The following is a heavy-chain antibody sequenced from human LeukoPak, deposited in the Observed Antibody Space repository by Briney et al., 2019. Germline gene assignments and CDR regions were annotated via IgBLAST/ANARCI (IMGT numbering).Heavy chain of an antibody. V-gene: IGHV3-53*01. CDR1: GFTVSSNY. J-gene: IGHJ4*02. CDR2: IYSGGTT. Sequence: GGSLRLSCAASGFTVSSNYMNWVRQAPGKGLEWVSAIYSGGTTYYADSVKGRFTISRDNSKNMLYLQMNSLRAEDTAMYHCARQMGESTNFDNWGQGTLVTVSS. CDR3: ARQMGESTNFDN. D-gene: IGHD2-2*01.